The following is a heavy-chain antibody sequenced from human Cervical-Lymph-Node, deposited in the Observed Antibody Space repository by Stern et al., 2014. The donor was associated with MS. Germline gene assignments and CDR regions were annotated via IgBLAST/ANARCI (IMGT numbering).Heavy chain of an antibody. V-gene: IGHV3-23*04. CDR3: AKDSVGYSSSRCDY. J-gene: IGHJ4*02. D-gene: IGHD6-6*01. CDR1: GFTLSSYA. Sequence: EDQLVESGGGLVQPGGSLRLSCAPSGFTLSSYAMSWVPQDPGKGLAWVSAISGSGGSTDYADSVKGRFTISRDNSKNTLYLQMNSLRAEDTAVYYCAKDSVGYSSSRCDYWGQGTLVTVSS. CDR2: ISGSGGST.